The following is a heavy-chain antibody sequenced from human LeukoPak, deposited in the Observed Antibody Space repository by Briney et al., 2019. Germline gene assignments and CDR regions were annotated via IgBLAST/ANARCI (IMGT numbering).Heavy chain of an antibody. Sequence: SETLSLTCTVSGGSISTNDYYWGWIRQPPGKGLEWIGNIYYSGSTYYNPSLRSRVTVSVDTSKNQFSLKLSSVTAADTAVYYCAGHYYDNSGFLSYFDYWGQGTLVTVSS. CDR2: IYYSGST. D-gene: IGHD3-22*01. CDR1: GGSISTNDYY. V-gene: IGHV4-39*01. CDR3: AGHYYDNSGFLSYFDY. J-gene: IGHJ4*02.